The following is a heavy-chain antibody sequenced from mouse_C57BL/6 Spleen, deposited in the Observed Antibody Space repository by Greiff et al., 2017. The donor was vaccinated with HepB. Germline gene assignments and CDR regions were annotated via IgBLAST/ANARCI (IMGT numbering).Heavy chain of an antibody. J-gene: IGHJ2*01. CDR1: GFTFSSYA. Sequence: EVKLVESGGGLVKPGGSLKLSCAASGFTFSSYAMSWVRQTPEKRLEWVATISDGGSYTYYPDNVKGRFTISRDNAKNNLYLQMSHLKSEDTAMYYCARRGYSNYEDYWGQGTTLTVSS. CDR3: ARRGYSNYEDY. D-gene: IGHD2-5*01. CDR2: ISDGGSYT. V-gene: IGHV5-4*03.